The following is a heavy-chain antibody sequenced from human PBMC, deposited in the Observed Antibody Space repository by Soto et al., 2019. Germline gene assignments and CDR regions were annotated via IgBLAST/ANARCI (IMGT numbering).Heavy chain of an antibody. CDR2: IKPDGSDK. J-gene: IGHJ6*02. CDR3: AREFGVFGVVPTLDV. V-gene: IGHV3-7*01. Sequence: LRLSCAASGFTFSSVWMTWVRQAPGKGLEWVANIKPDGSDKYYVDSVEGRFTISRDNTKNSLFLQMNSLRAEDTAVYYCAREFGVFGVVPTLDVWGQGTTVTVSS. CDR1: GFTFSSVW. D-gene: IGHD3-3*01.